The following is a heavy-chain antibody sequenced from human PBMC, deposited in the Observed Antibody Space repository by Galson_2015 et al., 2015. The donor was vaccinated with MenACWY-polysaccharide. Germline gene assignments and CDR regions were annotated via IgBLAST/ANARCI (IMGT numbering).Heavy chain of an antibody. CDR2: ISYDGSKK. Sequence: SLRLSCAASGFTFSNYGIHWVRQAPGKGLEWVAVISYDGSKKFYVDSVKGRFTISRDNSKNTLYLQMNSLRSEGTAVYYCAKDRRGSYSFYYGMDVWGQGTTVTVSS. J-gene: IGHJ6*02. D-gene: IGHD1-26*01. V-gene: IGHV3-30*18. CDR1: GFTFSNYG. CDR3: AKDRRGSYSFYYGMDV.